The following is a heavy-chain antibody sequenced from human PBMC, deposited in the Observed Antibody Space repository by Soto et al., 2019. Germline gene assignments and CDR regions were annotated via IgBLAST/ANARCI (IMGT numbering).Heavy chain of an antibody. CDR1: GFTFSTYA. J-gene: IGHJ4*02. CDR2: ISDDGNTK. Sequence: PGGSLRLSCAASGFTFSTYAMYWVRQAPGRGLEWVAFISDDGNTKYYADSVKGRFTISRDNSRNTLYLQIYSLRAEDAAVYYCASSYLYDSGGYYPFDYWGQGTRVTVSS. D-gene: IGHD3-22*01. CDR3: ASSYLYDSGGYYPFDY. V-gene: IGHV3-30-3*01.